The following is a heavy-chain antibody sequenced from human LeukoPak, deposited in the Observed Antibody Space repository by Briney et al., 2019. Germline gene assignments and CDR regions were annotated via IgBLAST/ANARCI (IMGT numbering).Heavy chain of an antibody. CDR3: AKTPGHTSSWQFDY. CDR2: ITGGGRNT. CDR1: GLTFGNYA. D-gene: IGHD6-13*01. Sequence: GGSLRLSCAASGLTFGNYAMSWVRQAPGKGLEWVSTITGGGRNTYYADSVKGRFTISRDNSKNTLYLQMNSLRDEDTALYYCAKTPGHTSSWQFDYWGQGTLVTVSS. V-gene: IGHV3-23*01. J-gene: IGHJ4*02.